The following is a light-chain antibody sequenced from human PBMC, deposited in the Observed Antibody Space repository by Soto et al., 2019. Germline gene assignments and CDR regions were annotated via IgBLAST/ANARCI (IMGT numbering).Light chain of an antibody. CDR2: DVS. CDR3: SPYTSSSTYV. Sequence: QSALTQPASVSGAPGQSIAISFTGTRSDVGGYNYVSWYQHHPGKAPKLMVYDVSNRPSGVSNRFSGSKFGNTASLTISGLQAEDEADYYCSPYTSSSTYVFGTGTKLTVL. V-gene: IGLV2-14*03. J-gene: IGLJ1*01. CDR1: RSDVGGYNY.